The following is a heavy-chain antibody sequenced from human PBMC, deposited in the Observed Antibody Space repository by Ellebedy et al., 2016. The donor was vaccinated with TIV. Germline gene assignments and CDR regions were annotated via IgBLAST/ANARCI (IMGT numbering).Heavy chain of an antibody. J-gene: IGHJ4*02. CDR2: IWFDGSKE. Sequence: GESLKISCTASGFIVSTNHMSWVRQAPGKGLEWVAVIWFDGSKEFYADSVKGRFTISRDDSKNEVFLQMSSLRAEDTAVYYCARPSYQLLSYYFDSWGQGTLVTVSS. V-gene: IGHV3-33*08. CDR3: ARPSYQLLSYYFDS. CDR1: GFIVSTNH. D-gene: IGHD2-2*01.